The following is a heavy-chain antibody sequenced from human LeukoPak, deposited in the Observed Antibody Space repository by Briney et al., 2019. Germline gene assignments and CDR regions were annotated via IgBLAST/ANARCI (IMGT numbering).Heavy chain of an antibody. CDR2: IKRDGSEK. Sequence: GGSLRLSCAASGFTFSSYWMSWVRQAPGKGLEWVANIKRDGSEKYYVDSVKGRFAISRDNAKNSLYLQMNSLRAEDTAVYYCARGYCSGGSCSTDAFDIWGQGTMVTVSS. D-gene: IGHD2-15*01. CDR3: ARGYCSGGSCSTDAFDI. V-gene: IGHV3-7*01. CDR1: GFTFSSYW. J-gene: IGHJ3*02.